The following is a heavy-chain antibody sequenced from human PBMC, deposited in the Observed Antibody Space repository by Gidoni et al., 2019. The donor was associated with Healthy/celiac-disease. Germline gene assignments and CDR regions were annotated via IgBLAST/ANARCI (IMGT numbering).Heavy chain of an antibody. Sequence: QVQLQQWGAGRLKPSETLSLTCAVYGGSFSGYYWSWIRQPPGKGLGWIGEINHCGSTNYNPSLKSRVTISVDTSKNQFSLKLSSVTAADTAVYYCASTRLVVPAAFDYWGQGTLVTVSS. CDR1: GGSFSGYY. V-gene: IGHV4-34*01. CDR2: INHCGST. J-gene: IGHJ4*02. D-gene: IGHD2-2*01. CDR3: ASTRLVVPAAFDY.